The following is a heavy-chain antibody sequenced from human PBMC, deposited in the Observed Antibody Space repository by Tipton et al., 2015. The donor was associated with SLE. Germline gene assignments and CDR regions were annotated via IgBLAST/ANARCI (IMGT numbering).Heavy chain of an antibody. V-gene: IGHV4-38-2*02. Sequence: TLSLTCTVSSYSISSGYYWGWIRQPPGKGLEWIGSIYHSGSIYYSGNTYYNPSLESRVTISADTFKNQFSLKVTSVTAAATAVYFCARIHPNNYGDYGPFDYWGQGILVTVSS. CDR2: IYYSGNT. CDR3: ARIHPNNYGDYGPFDY. D-gene: IGHD4-17*01. J-gene: IGHJ4*02. CDR1: SYSISSGYY.